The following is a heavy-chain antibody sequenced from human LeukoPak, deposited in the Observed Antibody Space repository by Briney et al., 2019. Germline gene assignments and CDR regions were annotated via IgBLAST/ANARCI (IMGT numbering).Heavy chain of an antibody. V-gene: IGHV1-2*02. J-gene: IGHJ4*02. CDR2: IDPNSGGT. CDR1: GYTFTVYY. Sequence: GASVTVSFKASGYTFTVYYMHWVRLAPGQGLEWMGWIDPNSGGTNYAQKFQGRVTMTRDTSISTAYMELSRLRSDDTAVYYCARSRVGATDPFDYWGQGTLVTVSS. D-gene: IGHD1-26*01. CDR3: ARSRVGATDPFDY.